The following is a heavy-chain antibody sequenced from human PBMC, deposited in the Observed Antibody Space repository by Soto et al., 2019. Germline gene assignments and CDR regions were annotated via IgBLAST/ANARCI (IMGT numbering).Heavy chain of an antibody. J-gene: IGHJ4*02. D-gene: IGHD3-3*01. Sequence: ASVKVSCKASGYTFTGYYMHWVRQAPGQGLEWMGWINPNSGGTNYAQKFQGRVTMTRDTSISTAYMELSRLRSYDTAVYYCARDYPFGVVTYYFGYLCKGPRGTVAS. CDR3: ARDYPFGVVTYYFGY. CDR2: INPNSGGT. V-gene: IGHV1-2*02. CDR1: GYTFTGYY.